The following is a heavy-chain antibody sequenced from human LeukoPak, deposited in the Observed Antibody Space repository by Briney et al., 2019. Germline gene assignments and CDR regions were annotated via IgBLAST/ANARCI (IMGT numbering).Heavy chain of an antibody. CDR3: ARGPRGNYYYYGMDV. J-gene: IGHJ6*02. Sequence: GGSLRLSCAASGFTFSSYSMNWVRQAPGKGLEWVSSISSSSSYIYYADSVKGRFTISRDNAKNSLYLQMNSLRAEDTAVYYCARGPRGNYYYYGMDVWGQGTTVTVSS. V-gene: IGHV3-21*01. CDR2: ISSSSSYI. D-gene: IGHD3-3*01. CDR1: GFTFSSYS.